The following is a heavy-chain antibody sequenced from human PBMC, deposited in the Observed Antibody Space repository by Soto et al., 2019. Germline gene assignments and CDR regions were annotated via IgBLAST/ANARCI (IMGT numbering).Heavy chain of an antibody. CDR2: INHSGST. D-gene: IGHD3-10*01. J-gene: IGHJ4*02. Sequence: ASETLSLTCAVYGGSFSGYYWSWIRQPPGKGLEWIGEINHSGSTNYNPSLKSRVTISVDTSKNQFSLKLSSVTAADTAVYYCARGVGRGTMVRGVIRGRYFDYWGQGTLVTVSS. V-gene: IGHV4-34*01. CDR1: GGSFSGYY. CDR3: ARGVGRGTMVRGVIRGRYFDY.